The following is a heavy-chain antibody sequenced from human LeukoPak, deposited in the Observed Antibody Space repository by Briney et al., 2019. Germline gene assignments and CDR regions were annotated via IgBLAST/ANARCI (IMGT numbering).Heavy chain of an antibody. J-gene: IGHJ3*02. CDR3: ARASYSSSELIDDAFDI. CDR2: INPSGRST. V-gene: IGHV1-46*01. CDR1: VYTFTSYY. Sequence: ASVKVSCKASVYTFTSYYMHWVRQAPAQGLEWMGIINPSGRSTSYAQKYQGRLTITRDMSTSTVYMELSSLGSEDTAVYYCARASYSSSELIDDAFDIWGQGTMVTVSS. D-gene: IGHD6-13*01.